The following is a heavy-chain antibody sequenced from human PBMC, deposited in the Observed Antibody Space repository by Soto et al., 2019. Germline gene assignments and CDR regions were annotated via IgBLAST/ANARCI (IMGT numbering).Heavy chain of an antibody. CDR1: GYTFTSYG. V-gene: IGHV1-18*01. D-gene: IGHD5-12*01. CDR3: ARHTDSGYDYGPFWDY. J-gene: IGHJ4*02. CDR2: ISAYNGNT. Sequence: QVQLVQSGAEVKKPGASVKVSCKASGYTFTSYGISWVRQAPGQGLEWMGWISAYNGNTNYAQKLQGRVTMTTDTSTSTAYMELRSLRADDTAVYYCARHTDSGYDYGPFWDYWGQGTLVTVSS.